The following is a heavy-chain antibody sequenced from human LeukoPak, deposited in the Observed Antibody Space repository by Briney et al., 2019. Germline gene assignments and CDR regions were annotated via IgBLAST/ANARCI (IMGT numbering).Heavy chain of an antibody. CDR3: ARGPSGEDIVVVPAAKGEDY. D-gene: IGHD2-2*01. V-gene: IGHV4-34*01. CDR2: INHSGST. J-gene: IGHJ4*02. CDR1: GGSFSGYY. Sequence: KTSETLSLTCAVYGGSFSGYYWSWIRQPPGKGLEWIGEINHSGSTNYNPSLKSRVTISVDTSKNQFSLKLSSVTAADTAVYYCARGPSGEDIVVVPAAKGEDYWGQGTLVTVSS.